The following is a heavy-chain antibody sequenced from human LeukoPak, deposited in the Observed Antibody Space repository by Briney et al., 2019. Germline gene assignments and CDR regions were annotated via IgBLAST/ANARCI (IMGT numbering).Heavy chain of an antibody. CDR3: ARRSGSSGYYYPFDY. J-gene: IGHJ4*02. CDR1: GASITSSSFY. V-gene: IGHV4-39*01. CDR2: IYYTGSA. D-gene: IGHD3-22*01. Sequence: PSETLSLTCSVSGASITSSSFYWGWIRQPPGKGLEWIGSIYYTGSADYNPSLKSRVTISVGTSKNQFSLKLTSVTAADAAVYYCARRSGSSGYYYPFDYWGQGTLVTVSS.